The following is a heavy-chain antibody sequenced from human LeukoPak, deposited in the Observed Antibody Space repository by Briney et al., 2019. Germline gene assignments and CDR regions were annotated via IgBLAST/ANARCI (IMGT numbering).Heavy chain of an antibody. CDR2: ISSSGSTI. Sequence: KPGGSLRLSCAASGFTFSDYYMSWIRQAPGKGLEWVSYISSSGSTIYYADSVKGRFTISRDNAKNSLYLQMNSLRAEDTAVYYCASPSTMIVVVTANPYDAFDIWGQGTMVTVSS. V-gene: IGHV3-11*01. CDR1: GFTFSDYY. D-gene: IGHD3-22*01. CDR3: ASPSTMIVVVTANPYDAFDI. J-gene: IGHJ3*02.